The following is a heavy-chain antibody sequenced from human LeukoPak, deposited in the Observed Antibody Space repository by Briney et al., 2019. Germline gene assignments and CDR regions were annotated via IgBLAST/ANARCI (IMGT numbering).Heavy chain of an antibody. J-gene: IGHJ3*01. Sequence: PSETLSLTCTVSGGSISSGSYYWGWIRQPPGKGLEWIGSIYYSGSTYCNPSLKSRVTISLDTSKNQFSLRLSPVTAADTAVYFCARDVSNPWGQGTMVTVSS. D-gene: IGHD3-16*01. CDR1: GGSISSGSYY. CDR3: ARDVSNP. CDR2: IYYSGST. V-gene: IGHV4-39*01.